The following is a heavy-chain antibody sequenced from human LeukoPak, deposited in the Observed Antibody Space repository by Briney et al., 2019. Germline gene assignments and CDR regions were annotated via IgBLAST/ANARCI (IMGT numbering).Heavy chain of an antibody. CDR1: GFTVSNNY. D-gene: IGHD1-7*01. CDR2: IYSGGST. V-gene: IGHV3-66*02. CDR3: ARSELGRYYYYYMDV. J-gene: IGHJ6*03. Sequence: GGSLRLSCAASGFTVSNNYVSWVRQAPGKGLEWVSVIYSGGSTYYADSVKGRFTISRDNSKNTPYLQTNSLRVEDTAVYYCARSELGRYYYYYMDVWGKGTTVTVSS.